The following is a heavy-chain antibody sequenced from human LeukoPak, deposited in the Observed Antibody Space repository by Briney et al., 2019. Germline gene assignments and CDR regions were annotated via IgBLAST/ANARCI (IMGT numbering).Heavy chain of an antibody. CDR1: GFTFTTYA. CDR2: IYSGGST. D-gene: IGHD3-10*01. V-gene: IGHV3-66*04. Sequence: GGSLRLSCAASGFTFTTYAMSWVRQAPGRGLEWVSIIYSGGSTYYADSVKGRFTISRDKSKNTLYLQMNSLRAEDTAVYYCARLPPGDYWGQGTLVTVSS. J-gene: IGHJ4*02. CDR3: ARLPPGDY.